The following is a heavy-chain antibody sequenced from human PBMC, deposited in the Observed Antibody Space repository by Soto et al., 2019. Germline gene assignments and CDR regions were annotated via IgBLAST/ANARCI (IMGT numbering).Heavy chain of an antibody. Sequence: PGGSLRLSCAASGFTFSSYAMHWVRQAPGKGLEWVAVISYDGSNKYYADSVKGRFTISRDNSKNTLYLQMNSLRAEDTAVYYCARDRTSASRAAAGPFDYWGQGTLVTVSS. CDR1: GFTFSSYA. J-gene: IGHJ4*02. V-gene: IGHV3-30-3*01. D-gene: IGHD6-13*01. CDR2: ISYDGSNK. CDR3: ARDRTSASRAAAGPFDY.